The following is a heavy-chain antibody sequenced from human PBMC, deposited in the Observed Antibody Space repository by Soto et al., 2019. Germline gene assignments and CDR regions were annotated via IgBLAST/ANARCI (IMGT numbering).Heavy chain of an antibody. Sequence: AGVSLRLSCAASGFVFTRYAMSWVRQAPGKGLEWVSAISGAGRGTYYADSVKGRFTISRDSSKNTLYLQMNSLRAEDSAVYYCARDSITNYYETSGYFLFYFWGPGTLVTVSS. J-gene: IGHJ4*02. CDR2: ISGAGRGT. D-gene: IGHD3-22*01. V-gene: IGHV3-23*01. CDR1: GFVFTRYA. CDR3: ARDSITNYYETSGYFLFYF.